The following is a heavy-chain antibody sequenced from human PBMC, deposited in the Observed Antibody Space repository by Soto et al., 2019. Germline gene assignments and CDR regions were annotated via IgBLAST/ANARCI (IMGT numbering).Heavy chain of an antibody. D-gene: IGHD3-10*01. J-gene: IGHJ5*02. CDR2: IIPIFGTA. CDR3: ARDRVAYHYGSGSPAPGFDP. Sequence: SVKVSCKASGGTFSSYAISWVRQAPGQGLEWMGGIIPIFGTANYAQKFQGRVTITADESTSTAYMELSSLRSEDTAVYYCARDRVAYHYGSGSPAPGFDPWGQGTLVTVSS. V-gene: IGHV1-69*13. CDR1: GGTFSSYA.